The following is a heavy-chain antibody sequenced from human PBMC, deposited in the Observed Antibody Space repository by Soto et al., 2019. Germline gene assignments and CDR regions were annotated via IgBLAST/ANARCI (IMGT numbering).Heavy chain of an antibody. CDR3: ASRHSYGYSLLDV. V-gene: IGHV1-8*01. CDR1: GYTFTSYD. D-gene: IGHD5-18*01. CDR2: MNPNSGNT. Sequence: SVKVSCKASGYTFTSYDINWVRQATGQGLEGMGWMNPNSGNTGYAQKFQGRVTMTRNTSISTAYMEQSSLRSDDPAVYYCASRHSYGYSLLDVWGKGTTVNFSS. J-gene: IGHJ6*04.